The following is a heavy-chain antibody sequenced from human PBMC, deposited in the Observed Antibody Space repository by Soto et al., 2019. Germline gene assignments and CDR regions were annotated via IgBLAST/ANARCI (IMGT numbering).Heavy chain of an antibody. V-gene: IGHV4-30-4*01. D-gene: IGHD4-17*01. J-gene: IGHJ4*02. CDR2: IYYSGYT. CDR3: ARSDDYVAFDY. Sequence: QVQLQESGPGLVKPSQTLSLTCTVSGGSISSGDYKWSWIRQPPGKGLEWIGYIYYSGYTYNNPSLKSRVATSVDTSKNQISLKLSSVTAADTAVYYCARSDDYVAFDYCGQGTLVTVSS. CDR1: GGSISSGDYK.